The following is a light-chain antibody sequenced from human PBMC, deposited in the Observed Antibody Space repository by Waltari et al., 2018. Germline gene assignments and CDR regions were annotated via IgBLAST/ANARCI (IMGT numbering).Light chain of an antibody. J-gene: IGLJ3*02. CDR3: ASWDDSLNGHWV. Sequence: QSALTQPPSASGTPGQRVTISCSGSASNIGGNLVNWYQQLPGKAPKLLISRTDQRPSGVPDRFSGSKTGSSASLAISGLQAEDEGDYFCASWDDSLNGHWVFGGGTKVTVL. CDR2: RTD. CDR1: ASNIGGNL. V-gene: IGLV1-44*01.